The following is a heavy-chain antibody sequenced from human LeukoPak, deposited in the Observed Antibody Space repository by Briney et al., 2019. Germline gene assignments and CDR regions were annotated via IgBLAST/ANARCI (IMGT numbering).Heavy chain of an antibody. CDR3: ARGGLAFGGN. J-gene: IGHJ4*02. CDR1: GGSISSGNW. CDR2: ISHSGNI. V-gene: IGHV4-4*02. D-gene: IGHD1-14*01. Sequence: SGTLSLTCAVSGGSISSGNWWSWVRQPPGKGLEWIGEISHSGNINYNPSLKSRVTMSVDKSKNQFSLRLTSVTTADTAVYYCARGGLAFGGNWGQGTLVTVSS.